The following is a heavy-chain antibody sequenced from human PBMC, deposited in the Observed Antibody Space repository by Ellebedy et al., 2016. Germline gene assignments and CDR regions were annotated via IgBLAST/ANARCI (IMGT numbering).Heavy chain of an antibody. CDR2: INSDGSST. J-gene: IGHJ6*02. Sequence: GESLKISXAASGLTFSSYWMHWVRQAPGKGLVWVSRINSDGSSTSYADSVKGRFTISRDNAKNTLYLQMNSLRAEDTAVYYCAREADYGDYEDYYYGMDVWGQGTTVTVSS. D-gene: IGHD4-17*01. V-gene: IGHV3-74*01. CDR1: GLTFSSYW. CDR3: AREADYGDYEDYYYGMDV.